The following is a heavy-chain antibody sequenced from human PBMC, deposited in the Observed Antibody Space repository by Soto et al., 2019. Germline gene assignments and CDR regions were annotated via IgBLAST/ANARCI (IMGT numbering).Heavy chain of an antibody. CDR1: GYTFTSYD. D-gene: IGHD6-13*01. CDR2: MNPNSGNT. J-gene: IGHJ5*02. V-gene: IGHV1-8*01. Sequence: ASVKVSCKASGYTFTSYDTNWVRQATGQGLEWMGWMNPNSGNTGYAQKFQGRVTMTRNTSISTAYMELSSLRSEDTAVYYCARSRYSRGLRWFDPWGQGTLVTVSS. CDR3: ARSRYSRGLRWFDP.